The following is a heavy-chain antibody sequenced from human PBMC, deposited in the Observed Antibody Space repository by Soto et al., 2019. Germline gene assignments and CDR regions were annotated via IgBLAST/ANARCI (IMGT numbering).Heavy chain of an antibody. D-gene: IGHD3-22*01. V-gene: IGHV3-21*01. CDR1: GFTFSSYS. Sequence: GVSLRLSCAASGFTFSSYSMNWVRQAPGKGLEWVSSISSSSSYIYYADSVKGRFTISRDNAKNSLYLQMNSLRAEDTAVYYCARDQRYYDSSAVPTDYWGQGTLVTVSS. CDR3: ARDQRYYDSSAVPTDY. J-gene: IGHJ4*02. CDR2: ISSSSSYI.